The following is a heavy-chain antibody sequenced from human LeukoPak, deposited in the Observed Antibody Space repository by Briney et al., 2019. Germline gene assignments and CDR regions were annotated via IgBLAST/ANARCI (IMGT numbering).Heavy chain of an antibody. CDR1: GYTFTGYY. CDR3: ARDLAYYDSSGLLY. D-gene: IGHD3-22*01. V-gene: IGHV1-2*02. Sequence: VASVKVSCKASGYTFTGYYMHWVRQAPGQGLEWMGWINPNSGGTNYAQKFQGRVTMTRDTSISTAYMELSRLRSDDTAVYYCARDLAYYDSSGLLYWGQGTLVTVSS. J-gene: IGHJ4*02. CDR2: INPNSGGT.